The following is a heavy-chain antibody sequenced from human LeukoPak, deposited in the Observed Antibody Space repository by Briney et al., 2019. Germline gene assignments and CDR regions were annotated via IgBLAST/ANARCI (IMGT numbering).Heavy chain of an antibody. CDR2: IYSGGST. D-gene: IGHD3-22*01. CDR1: GFTVSSNY. J-gene: IGHJ4*02. CDR3: ARDGASSGFFDY. Sequence: GGSLRLSCAASGFTVSSNYMSWVRQAPGKGLDCVAVIYSGGSTYYADSVKGRFTISRDNSKNTLYLQMNSLRAEDTAVYYCARDGASSGFFDYWGQGTLVTVSS. V-gene: IGHV3-53*01.